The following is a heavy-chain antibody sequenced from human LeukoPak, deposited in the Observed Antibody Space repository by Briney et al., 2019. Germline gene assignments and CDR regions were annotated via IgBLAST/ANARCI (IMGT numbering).Heavy chain of an antibody. CDR2: ISGSGGST. D-gene: IGHD3-10*01. CDR3: AKGVLPTGFDY. Sequence: HPGGSLRLSCAASGFTFSSYAMNWVRQAPGKGLEWVSAISGSGGSTYYADSVKGRFTISRDNSKNTLYLQMNSLRAEDTAIYYCAKGVLPTGFDYWGQGTLVTVSS. J-gene: IGHJ4*02. V-gene: IGHV3-23*01. CDR1: GFTFSSYA.